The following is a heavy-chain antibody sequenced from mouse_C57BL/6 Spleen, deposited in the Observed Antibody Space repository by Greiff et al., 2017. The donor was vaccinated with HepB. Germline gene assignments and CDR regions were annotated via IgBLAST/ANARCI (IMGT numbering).Heavy chain of an antibody. D-gene: IGHD6-5*01. J-gene: IGHJ4*01. Sequence: QVQLQQSGAELANPGASVKLSCKASGYTFTSYWMHWVKQRPEQGLEWIGYINPSRGYTKYNQKFKDKATLTADKSSSTAYRQLSSLTYEDYAFDDRGGLYYGAMDHWGQGTSVTVSS. CDR3: GGLYYGAMDH. CDR1: GYTFTSYW. CDR2: INPSRGYT. V-gene: IGHV1-7*01.